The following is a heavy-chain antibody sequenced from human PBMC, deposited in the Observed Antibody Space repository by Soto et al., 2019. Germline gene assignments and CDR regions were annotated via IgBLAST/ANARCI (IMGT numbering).Heavy chain of an antibody. Sequence: QVHLVQSGAEVKKPGASVKVSCQASGYAFTTYGITWVRQAPGRGLERMGWISAHNGNTNYAERLQDRVTVTRDTTTSTAYMELRSLRSDDTAVYCCARGSYGDYWGQGALVTVSS. D-gene: IGHD3-10*01. CDR3: ARGSYGDY. CDR1: GYAFTTYG. CDR2: ISAHNGNT. V-gene: IGHV1-18*01. J-gene: IGHJ4*02.